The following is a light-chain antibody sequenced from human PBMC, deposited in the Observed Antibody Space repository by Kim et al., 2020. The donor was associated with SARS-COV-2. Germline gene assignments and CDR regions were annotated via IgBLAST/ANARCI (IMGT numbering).Light chain of an antibody. J-gene: IGLJ3*02. CDR3: SSSAGSNNLV. CDR1: SSDVGDYPY. Sequence: GQSVNISCSGISSDVGDYPYVSWYQQHPGRAPKLIIYEVKYRPSGVPARFSGSKSGDTASLTVSGLQAEDEADYYCSSSAGSNNLVFGGGTKVTVL. CDR2: EVK. V-gene: IGLV2-8*01.